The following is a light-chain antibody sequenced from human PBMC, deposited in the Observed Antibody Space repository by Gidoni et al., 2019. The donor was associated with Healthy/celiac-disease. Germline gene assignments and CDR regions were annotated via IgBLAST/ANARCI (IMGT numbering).Light chain of an antibody. CDR2: SNN. V-gene: IGLV1-44*01. J-gene: IGLJ2*01. CDR1: SSNIGSHT. Sequence: QSVLTQQPSASGTPGQRVTISCSGSSSNIGSHTVNWYQQLPGTAPKLLIYSNNQRPSGVPDRFSGSKSGTSASLAISGLQSEDEADYYCAAWDDSLNGLVFGGGTKLTVL. CDR3: AAWDDSLNGLV.